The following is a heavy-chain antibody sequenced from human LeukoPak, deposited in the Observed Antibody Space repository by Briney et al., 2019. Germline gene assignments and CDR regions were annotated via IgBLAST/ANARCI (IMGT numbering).Heavy chain of an antibody. Sequence: ASVKVSCKASGYTFTDYYIHWVRQAPGQGLEWMGWINPNSGGTNYAQRFQGRVTMTRDTSISTAYMELSSLTSEDTAVYYCARMSCSRSGCQVNWFDPWGQGTLVTVSS. J-gene: IGHJ5*02. CDR1: GYTFTDYY. CDR3: ARMSCSRSGCQVNWFDP. CDR2: INPNSGGT. V-gene: IGHV1-2*02. D-gene: IGHD2-2*01.